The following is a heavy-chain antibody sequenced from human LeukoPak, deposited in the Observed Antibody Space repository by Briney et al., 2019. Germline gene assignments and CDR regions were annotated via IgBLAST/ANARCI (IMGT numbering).Heavy chain of an antibody. Sequence: GGSLRLSCAASGFTFSSYAMHWVRQAPGKGLEWVAVISYDGSNKYYTDSVKGRFTISRDNSKNTLYLQMNSLRAEDTAVYYCARGGGLRAYYFDYWGQGTLVTVSS. CDR2: ISYDGSNK. D-gene: IGHD5-24*01. CDR3: ARGGGLRAYYFDY. J-gene: IGHJ4*02. CDR1: GFTFSSYA. V-gene: IGHV3-30*04.